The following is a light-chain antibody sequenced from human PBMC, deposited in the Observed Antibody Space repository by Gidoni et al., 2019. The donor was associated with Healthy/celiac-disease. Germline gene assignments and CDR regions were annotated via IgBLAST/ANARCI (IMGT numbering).Light chain of an antibody. CDR2: DNN. V-gene: IGLV1-51*01. CDR1: SYNSGKNY. CDR3: GTCDSSLSAVV. Sequence: QTVLTQPPSVSAAPGQKVTISCSGSSYNSGKNYVSWYHQLPGTAPKPLIYDNNKRPSGIPYRFSVSKSGTSATLGITGLQTGDEADYYCGTCDSSLSAVVFGGGTKLT. J-gene: IGLJ2*01.